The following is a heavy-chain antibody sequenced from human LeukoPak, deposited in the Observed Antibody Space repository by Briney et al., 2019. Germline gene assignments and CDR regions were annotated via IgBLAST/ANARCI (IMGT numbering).Heavy chain of an antibody. D-gene: IGHD6-13*01. CDR2: IYSGGST. J-gene: IGHJ4*02. Sequence: GGSLRLSCVVSGFTVSNNYMSWVRQAPRKGLEWVSLIYSGGSTYYADSVKGRFTISRDNSKNTLYLQMNSLRAEDTAVYYCAKGIAAAFDYWGQGTLVTVSS. CDR3: AKGIAAAFDY. V-gene: IGHV3-53*01. CDR1: GFTVSNNY.